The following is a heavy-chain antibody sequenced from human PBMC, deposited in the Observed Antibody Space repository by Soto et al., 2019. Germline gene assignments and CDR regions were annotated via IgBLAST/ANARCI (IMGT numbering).Heavy chain of an antibody. D-gene: IGHD6-13*01. CDR3: ARRGYGSRWPNVYMDV. V-gene: IGHV3-30*14. CDR2: ISNNGSHT. Sequence: GGSLRLSCAASGFTFSSYAMRWVRQAPGKGLEWVSGISNNGSHTYYANSVKGRFTISRDNSKNTLYLQMNSLRAEDMALYYCARRGYGSRWPNVYMDVWGKGTTVTVSS. CDR1: GFTFSSYA. J-gene: IGHJ6*03.